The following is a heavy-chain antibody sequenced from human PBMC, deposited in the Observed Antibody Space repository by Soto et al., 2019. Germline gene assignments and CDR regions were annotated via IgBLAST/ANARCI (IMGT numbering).Heavy chain of an antibody. D-gene: IGHD3-16*01. CDR1: GGLFSSFA. V-gene: IGHV1-69*13. CDR3: ARGGGPYVWFNEF. CDR2: IIPVFGTT. Sequence: ASVKVSCKDSGGLFSSFAISWVRQAPGQGLEWMGGIIPVFGTTNYAQKFQGKVTITADESTNTAYMELSSLTSDDTAMYYCARGGGPYVWFNEFWGQGTQVTVSS. J-gene: IGHJ4*02.